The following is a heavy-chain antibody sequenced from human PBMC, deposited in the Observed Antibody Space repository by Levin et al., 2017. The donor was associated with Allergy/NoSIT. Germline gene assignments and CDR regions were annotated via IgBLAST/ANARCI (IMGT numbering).Heavy chain of an antibody. V-gene: IGHV4-34*01. D-gene: IGHD3-22*01. J-gene: IGHJ3*02. Sequence: SQTLSLTCAVYGGSFSGYYWSWIRQPPGKGLEWIGEINHSGSTNYNPSLKSRVTISVDTSKNQFSLKLSSVTAADTAVYYCARRRIVVVITSSLDDAFDSWGQGTMVTVSS. CDR3: ARRRIVVVITSSLDDAFDS. CDR1: GGSFSGYY. CDR2: INHSGST.